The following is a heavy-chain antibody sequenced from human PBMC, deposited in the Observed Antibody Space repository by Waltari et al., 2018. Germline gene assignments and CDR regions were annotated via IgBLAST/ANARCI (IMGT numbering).Heavy chain of an antibody. J-gene: IGHJ4*02. Sequence: QVQLVESGGGVVQPGRSLRLSCAASGFTFSSYGMHWVRQAPGQGLEWVAVIWYDGSNKYYADSVKGRFTISRDNSKNTLYLQMNSLRAEDTAMYYCAKEGGLQTQLMYYFDYWGQGTLVTVSS. CDR1: GFTFSSYG. CDR2: IWYDGSNK. V-gene: IGHV3-30*18. CDR3: AKEGGLQTQLMYYFDY. D-gene: IGHD2-8*01.